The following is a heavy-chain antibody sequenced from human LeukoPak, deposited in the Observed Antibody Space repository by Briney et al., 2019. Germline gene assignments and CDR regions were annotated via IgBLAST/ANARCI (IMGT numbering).Heavy chain of an antibody. Sequence: SQTLSLTCALSGVSFSSNRVAWDWLRQSSTRGLEWLGRTYYRSKWNHDYGVFVRGRITIYADTSKNEYHLHLNSVTPEDTAVYYCAMDNWGDLYLDNWGQGTLVTVSS. J-gene: IGHJ4*02. CDR1: GVSFSSNRVA. CDR3: AMDNWGDLYLDN. V-gene: IGHV6-1*01. CDR2: TYYRSKWNH. D-gene: IGHD1-1*01.